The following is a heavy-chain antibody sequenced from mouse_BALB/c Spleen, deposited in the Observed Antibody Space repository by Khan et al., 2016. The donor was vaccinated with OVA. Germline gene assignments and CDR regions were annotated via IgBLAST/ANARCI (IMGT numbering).Heavy chain of an antibody. CDR3: TRSSPYYRYFFDY. CDR2: ILPGSGSV. D-gene: IGHD2-14*01. J-gene: IGHJ2*01. CDR1: GYTFSNYW. Sequence: QVQLQQSGAELMKPGASVKTSCKATGYTFSNYWIEWVKQRPGHGLEWIGEILPGSGSVSYNGKFKGKATFTADTSSNTTYMQLFSLTSEDSAVYYCTRSSPYYRYFFDYWGQGTTLTVSS. V-gene: IGHV1-9*01.